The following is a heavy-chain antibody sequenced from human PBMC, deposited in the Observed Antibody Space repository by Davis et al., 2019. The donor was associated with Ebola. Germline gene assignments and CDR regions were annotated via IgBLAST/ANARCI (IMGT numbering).Heavy chain of an antibody. Sequence: ALRLSCAASGFSFNSNAMSWVRQAPGKGLEWVSAISGGGVSTYQADSVKGRFIISRDNSKNTLHLQMNSLRADDTAVYYCAKGYSSGRLDVWGQGTTVTVSS. V-gene: IGHV3-23*01. J-gene: IGHJ6*02. D-gene: IGHD6-19*01. CDR2: ISGGGVST. CDR3: AKGYSSGRLDV. CDR1: GFSFNSNA.